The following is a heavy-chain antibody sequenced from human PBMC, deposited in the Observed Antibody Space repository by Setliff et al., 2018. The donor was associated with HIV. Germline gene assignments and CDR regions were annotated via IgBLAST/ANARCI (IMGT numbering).Heavy chain of an antibody. D-gene: IGHD3-9*01. J-gene: IGHJ6*03. CDR1: GYIFTNYG. CDR2: ISGDNGNT. V-gene: IGHV1-18*01. Sequence: ASVKVSCKASGYIFTNYGITWVRQAPGQGLEWMGWISGDNGNTKYAQKLQGRVTMTTDTSTSTAYMELRNLRSDDTAVFYCTRGVRDYFDYTWSTYRLGYYMDVWGKGTPVTVSS. CDR3: TRGVRDYFDYTWSTYRLGYYMDV.